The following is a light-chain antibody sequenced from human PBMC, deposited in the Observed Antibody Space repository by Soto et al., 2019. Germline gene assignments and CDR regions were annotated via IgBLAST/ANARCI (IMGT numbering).Light chain of an antibody. J-gene: IGKJ1*01. CDR1: QVVSRH. V-gene: IGKV3-15*01. Sequence: VMTQSPATLSLSPGDRATLSCRASQVVSRHVAWYQQRPGQAARLLIQGASTRATGVPARFSGSQSGTEFTLTITSLQSEDFAVYYCQQYDNWPWTFGQGTKVEIK. CDR2: GAS. CDR3: QQYDNWPWT.